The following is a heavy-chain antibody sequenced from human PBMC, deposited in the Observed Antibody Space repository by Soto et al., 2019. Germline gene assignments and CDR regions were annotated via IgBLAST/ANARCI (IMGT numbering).Heavy chain of an antibody. Sequence: EVQLVESGGGLVQPGGSLKLSCAASGFTFSGSAMHWVRQASGKGLEWVGRIRSKANSYATAYAASVKGRFTISRDDSKNTAYLQMNSLKTEDTAVYYCTRPSSPYGGNSRTIDYWGQGTLVTVSS. CDR2: IRSKANSYAT. D-gene: IGHD2-21*02. J-gene: IGHJ4*02. CDR1: GFTFSGSA. V-gene: IGHV3-73*01. CDR3: TRPSSPYGGNSRTIDY.